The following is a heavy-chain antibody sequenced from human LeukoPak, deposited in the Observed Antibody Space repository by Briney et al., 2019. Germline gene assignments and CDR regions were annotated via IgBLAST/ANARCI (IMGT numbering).Heavy chain of an antibody. CDR2: IRSKANTYAT. CDR3: TRNPYDSSGYYFNDY. CDR1: GFTFSGSA. Sequence: GGSLRLSCAASGFTFSGSAMHWVRQASGKGLEWVGRIRSKANTYATAYAASVKGRFTISRDDSKNTAYLLMNSLKTEDTAVYFCTRNPYDSSGYYFNDYWGQGTLVTVSS. D-gene: IGHD3-22*01. J-gene: IGHJ4*02. V-gene: IGHV3-73*01.